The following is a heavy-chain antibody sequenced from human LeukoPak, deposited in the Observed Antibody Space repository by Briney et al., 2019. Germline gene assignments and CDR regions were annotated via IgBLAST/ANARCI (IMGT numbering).Heavy chain of an antibody. J-gene: IGHJ3*02. D-gene: IGHD2-2*01. V-gene: IGHV3-48*01. CDR1: GFTFSTYN. CDR2: ISSDSYTI. Sequence: PGGALRLSRAASGFTFSTYNMNWVREAPGKGREWGSFISSDSYTIYYADSVRGRFTISRDNAKNSLYLQMNSLRAEDTAVYYCTRDPAASDAFDIWGQGTMVTVSS. CDR3: TRDPAASDAFDI.